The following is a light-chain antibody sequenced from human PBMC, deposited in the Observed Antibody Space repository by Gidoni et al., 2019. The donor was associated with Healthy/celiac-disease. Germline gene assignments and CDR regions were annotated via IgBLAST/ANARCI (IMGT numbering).Light chain of an antibody. Sequence: DIQMTQSPSSLSASVGDRVTITCRASQSISSYLNWYQQKPGKAPKLLIYAASSVQSVVPSRFSGSGSGTEFTLTISSLQPEDFATYYCQQSYSTLITFGQGTRLEIK. CDR3: QQSYSTLIT. J-gene: IGKJ5*01. CDR1: QSISSY. V-gene: IGKV1-39*01. CDR2: AAS.